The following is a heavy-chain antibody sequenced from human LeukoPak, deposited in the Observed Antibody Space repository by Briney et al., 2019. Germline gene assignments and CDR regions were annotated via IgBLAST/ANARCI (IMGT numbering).Heavy chain of an antibody. D-gene: IGHD3-22*01. CDR3: AKGQDFDSASSSDY. J-gene: IGHJ4*01. CDR1: GFVFRTYA. CDR2: ISGSDEST. Sequence: GGSLRLSCAASGFVFRTYALTWVRQAPGKGLEWVSSISGSDESTYYADSVKGRFTMSRDNSKNMLFLVLSSLRVDDTAVYFCAKGQDFDSASSSDYWGHGTRVTVSS. V-gene: IGHV3-23*01.